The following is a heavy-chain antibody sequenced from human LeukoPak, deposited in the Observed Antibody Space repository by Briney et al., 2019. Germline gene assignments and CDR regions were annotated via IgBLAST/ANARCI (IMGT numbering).Heavy chain of an antibody. CDR3: ARDLTWSSGWYNWFDP. CDR1: GFTFSSYA. V-gene: IGHV3-33*08. D-gene: IGHD6-19*01. CDR2: IWYDGSNK. J-gene: IGHJ5*02. Sequence: PGGSLRLSCAASGFTFSSYAMSWVRQAPGKGREWGAVIWYDGSNKYYADSVKGRFTISRDNSKNTLYLQMNSLRAEDTAVYYCARDLTWSSGWYNWFDPWGQGTLVTVSS.